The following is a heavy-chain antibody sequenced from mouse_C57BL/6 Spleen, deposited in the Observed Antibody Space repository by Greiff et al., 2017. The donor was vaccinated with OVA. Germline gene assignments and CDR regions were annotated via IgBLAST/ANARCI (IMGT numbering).Heavy chain of an antibody. CDR2: IDPENGDT. CDR3: TTGGNSAMDY. Sequence: VQLKESGAELVRPGASVKLSCTASGFNIKDDYMHWVKQRPEQGLEWIGWIDPENGDTEYASKFQGKATIKADTSYKQAYLQIRSLTSEDTAVYYCTTGGNSAMDYWGQGTSVTVSS. V-gene: IGHV14-4*01. CDR1: GFNIKDDY. D-gene: IGHD2-1*01. J-gene: IGHJ4*01.